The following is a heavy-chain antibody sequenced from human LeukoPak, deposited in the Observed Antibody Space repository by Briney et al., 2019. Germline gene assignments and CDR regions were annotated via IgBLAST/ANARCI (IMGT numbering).Heavy chain of an antibody. Sequence: GSVNVSCKVSGYILTELPMYGVRQTPQKGLERMGSFYPEDNETVYAQRFQGRISMSAHTSTNTAFMELTTLRSEDTAVYYCATERNDDGSGYTAYWGQGNLVTVSS. CDR2: FYPEDNET. J-gene: IGHJ4*02. CDR3: ATERNDDGSGYTAY. CDR1: GYILTELP. V-gene: IGHV1-24*01. D-gene: IGHD3-22*01.